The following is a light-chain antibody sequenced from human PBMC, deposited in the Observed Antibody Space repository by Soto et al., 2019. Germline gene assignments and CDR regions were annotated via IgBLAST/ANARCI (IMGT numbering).Light chain of an antibody. V-gene: IGKV3-11*01. Sequence: EVLLTQSPATLSLSPGERATLSCRASQNIHTYLAWYQQKPGQAPRRLIYDASYRASGIPPRFSGSGSGTDFTLNISSLDPEDSAVYYCQHRNEWPPGATFGGGTKVEI. CDR2: DAS. J-gene: IGKJ4*01. CDR1: QNIHTY. CDR3: QHRNEWPPGAT.